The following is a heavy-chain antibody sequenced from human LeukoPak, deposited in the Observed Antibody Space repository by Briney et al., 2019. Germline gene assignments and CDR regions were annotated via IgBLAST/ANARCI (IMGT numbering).Heavy chain of an antibody. V-gene: IGHV3-21*01. J-gene: IGHJ1*01. Sequence: GGSLRLSCAASGFTFSSYSMNWVRQAPGKGLEWVSSISSSSSYIYYADSVKGRFTISRDNAKNSLYLQMNSLRAEDTAVYYCARSVATIGRFQHWGQGTLVTVSS. CDR3: ARSVATIGRFQH. CDR1: GFTFSSYS. CDR2: ISSSSSYI. D-gene: IGHD5-12*01.